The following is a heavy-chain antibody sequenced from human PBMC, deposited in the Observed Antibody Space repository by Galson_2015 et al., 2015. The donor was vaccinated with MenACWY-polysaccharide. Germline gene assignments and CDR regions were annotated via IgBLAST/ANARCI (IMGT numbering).Heavy chain of an antibody. CDR3: VRVDGDNGNYCWFDP. D-gene: IGHD4-17*01. CDR1: GGTFSTYA. J-gene: IGHJ5*02. V-gene: IGHV1-69*04. CDR2: IIPMINTA. Sequence: SVKVSCKASGGTFSTYAIAWVRQAPGQGLEWMGRIIPMINTAKYAQKFQDRVTITADTSTSTAYMELKSLRSEDTAVYYCVRVDGDNGNYCWFDPRGQGTLVTVSS.